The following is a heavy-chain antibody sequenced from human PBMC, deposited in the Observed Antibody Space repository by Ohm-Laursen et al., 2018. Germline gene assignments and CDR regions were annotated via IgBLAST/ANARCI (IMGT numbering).Heavy chain of an antibody. CDR1: GYTFVSYA. V-gene: IGHV1-18*04. J-gene: IGHJ6*02. CDR3: ARDSYYDFWSGYSTYYHGMDV. CDR2: IGTFNNKT. D-gene: IGHD3-3*01. Sequence: ASVKVSCQASGYTFVSYAISWVRQAPGQGLEWMGWIGTFNNKTNYAQKFQGRVTVTTDTSTSTAYMELRSLTSDDTAVYFCARDSYYDFWSGYSTYYHGMDVWGQGTTVTVSS.